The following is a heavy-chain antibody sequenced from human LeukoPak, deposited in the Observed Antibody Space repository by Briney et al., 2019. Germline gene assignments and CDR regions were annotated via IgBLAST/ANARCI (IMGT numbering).Heavy chain of an antibody. J-gene: IGHJ4*02. D-gene: IGHD3-10*01. CDR1: GGSISSSGYY. Sequence: SETLSLTCTVSGGSISSSGYYWGWIRQPPGKGLEWIGEINHSGSTNYNPSLKSRVTISVDTSKNQFSLKLSSVTAADTAVYYCARGKYYYGSGSPFLDYWGQGTLVTVSS. CDR2: INHSGST. CDR3: ARGKYYYGSGSPFLDY. V-gene: IGHV4-39*07.